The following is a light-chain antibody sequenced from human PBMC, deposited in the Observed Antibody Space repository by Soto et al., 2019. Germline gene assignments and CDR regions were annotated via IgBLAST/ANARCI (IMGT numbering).Light chain of an antibody. Sequence: QSVLTQPPSASATPGQRVTISCSGSNSNIGTNTVNWYQQLPGTAPRLLIYTNNQRPSGVPQRFSGSKSGNTASLTVSGLQAEDEADYYCSSYAGSSNVFGTGTKVTVL. CDR1: NSNIGTNT. CDR2: TNN. V-gene: IGLV1-44*01. CDR3: SSYAGSSNV. J-gene: IGLJ1*01.